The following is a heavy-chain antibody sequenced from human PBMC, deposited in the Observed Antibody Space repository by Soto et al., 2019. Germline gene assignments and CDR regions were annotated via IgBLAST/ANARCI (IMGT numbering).Heavy chain of an antibody. CDR2: IYSGGST. Sequence: GGSLRLSCAASGFTVSSNYMSWVRQAPGKGLEWVPVIYSGGSTYYADSVKGRFTISRDNSKNTLYLQMNSLRAEDTAVYYCARDRQHHLGMDVWGQGTTVTVSS. CDR3: ARDRQHHLGMDV. V-gene: IGHV3-53*01. D-gene: IGHD6-13*01. J-gene: IGHJ6*02. CDR1: GFTVSSNY.